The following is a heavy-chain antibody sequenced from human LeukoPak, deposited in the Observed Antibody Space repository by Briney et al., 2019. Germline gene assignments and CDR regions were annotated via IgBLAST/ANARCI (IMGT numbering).Heavy chain of an antibody. D-gene: IGHD3-22*01. CDR1: GGSFSGYY. V-gene: IGHV4-34*01. CDR2: INHSGST. CDR3: ARSEYYYDSSGYSDY. J-gene: IGHJ4*02. Sequence: PSETLSLTCAVYGGSFSGYYWSWIRQPPGKGLEWIGEINHSGSTNYNPSLKSRVTISVDTSKNQFSLKLSSVTAADTAVYYSARSEYYYDSSGYSDYWGQGTLVTVSS.